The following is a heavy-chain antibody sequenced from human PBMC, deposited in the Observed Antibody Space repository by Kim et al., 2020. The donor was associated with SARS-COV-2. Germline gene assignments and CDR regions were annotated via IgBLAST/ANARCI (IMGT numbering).Heavy chain of an antibody. J-gene: IGHJ5*02. CDR3: ARAKNNYDFWSSVVSGWFDP. V-gene: IGHV4-4*02. D-gene: IGHD3-3*01. CDR1: GGSISSSNW. CDR2: IYHSGST. Sequence: SETLSLTCAVSGGSISSSNWWSWVRQPPGKGLEWIGEIYHSGSTNYNPSLKSRVTISVDKSKNQFSLKLSSVTAADTAVYYCARAKNNYDFWSSVVSGWFDPWGQGTLVTVSS.